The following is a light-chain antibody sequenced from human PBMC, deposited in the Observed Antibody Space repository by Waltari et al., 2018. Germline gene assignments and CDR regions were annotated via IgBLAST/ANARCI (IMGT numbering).Light chain of an antibody. CDR1: QSISGW. J-gene: IGKJ1*01. CDR3: QQYTTYWT. Sequence: ILMTQFPSTLSASVGDRVTITCRASQSISGWLAWYQQKPGKAPKLLIYEASTLEGGVPSRFSGRGSGTVFTLTISSLQPDDFATYYCQQYTTYWTFGQGTKVEIK. V-gene: IGKV1-5*03. CDR2: EAS.